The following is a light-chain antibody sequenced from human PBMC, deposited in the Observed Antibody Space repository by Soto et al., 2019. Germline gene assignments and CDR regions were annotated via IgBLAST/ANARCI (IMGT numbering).Light chain of an antibody. CDR2: AAS. CDR3: QQYDNLPIT. J-gene: IGKJ5*01. V-gene: IGKV1-33*01. CDR1: QGIRND. Sequence: IQMTQSPSSLSASVGDRVTITCRASQGIRNDLDWFQQKPGKAPKLLIYAASNLETGVPSRFSGSGSGTDFTFTISSLQPEDIATYYCQQYDNLPITFGQGTRLEIK.